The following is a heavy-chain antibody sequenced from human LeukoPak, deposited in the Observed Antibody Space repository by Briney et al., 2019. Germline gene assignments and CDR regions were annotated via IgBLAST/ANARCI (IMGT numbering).Heavy chain of an antibody. D-gene: IGHD6-19*01. CDR2: IYSGGST. Sequence: GGSLRLSCAASGFTVSSNYMSWVRQAPGKGLEWVSVIYSGGSTYYADSVKGRFTISRDNSKNTLYLQMNSLRAEDTAVYYCAKDMAVAGTLRGDAFDIWGQGTMVTVSS. CDR3: AKDMAVAGTLRGDAFDI. CDR1: GFTVSSNY. J-gene: IGHJ3*02. V-gene: IGHV3-53*01.